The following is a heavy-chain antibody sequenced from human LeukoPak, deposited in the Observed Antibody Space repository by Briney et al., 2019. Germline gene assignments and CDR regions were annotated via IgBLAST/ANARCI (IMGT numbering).Heavy chain of an antibody. CDR1: GDSVSSNSAA. D-gene: IGHD5-12*01. V-gene: IGHV6-1*01. CDR3: AYQGPRATTFDY. J-gene: IGHJ4*02. CDR2: TYYRSKWYN. Sequence: SQTLSLTCAISGDSVSSNSAAWNWIRQSPSRGLEWLGRTYYRSKWYNDYAVSVKSRVTINPDTCKNQFSLQLNSVTPEDTAVYYCAYQGPRATTFDYWGQGTLVTVSS.